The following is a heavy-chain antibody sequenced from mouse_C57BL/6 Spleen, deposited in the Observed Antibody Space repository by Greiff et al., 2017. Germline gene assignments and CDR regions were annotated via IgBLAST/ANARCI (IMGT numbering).Heavy chain of an antibody. Sequence: QVQLQQSGAELVRPGASVTLSCKASGYTFTDYEMHWVKQTPVHGLEWIGAIDPETGGTAYNQKFKGKAILTADKSSSTAYMELRSLTSEDSAVYYCTRDGSSLYAMDYWGQGTSVTVSS. CDR2: IDPETGGT. CDR3: TRDGSSLYAMDY. D-gene: IGHD1-1*01. CDR1: GYTFTDYE. V-gene: IGHV1-15*01. J-gene: IGHJ4*01.